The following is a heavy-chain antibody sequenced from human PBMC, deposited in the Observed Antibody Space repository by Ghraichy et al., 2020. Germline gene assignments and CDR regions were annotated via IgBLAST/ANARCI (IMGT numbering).Heavy chain of an antibody. J-gene: IGHJ6*02. CDR1: GYTFTSYY. CDR2: INPSGGST. Sequence: ASVKVSCKASGYTFTSYYMHWVRQAPGQGLEWMGIINPSGGSTSYAQKFQGRVTMTRDTSTSTVYMELSSLRSEDTAVYYCARAAYIGYQLPKKDYYYYYGMDVWGQGTTVTVSS. V-gene: IGHV1-46*03. D-gene: IGHD2-2*01. CDR3: ARAAYIGYQLPKKDYYYYYGMDV.